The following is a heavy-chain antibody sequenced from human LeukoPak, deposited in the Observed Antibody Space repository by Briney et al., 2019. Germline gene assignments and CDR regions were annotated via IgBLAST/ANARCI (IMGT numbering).Heavy chain of an antibody. Sequence: SETLSLTCTVSGGSLSSYYWSWIRQPPGKGLEWIGYIYYSGSTTYNPSLKSRVTIPVDTSKNQFSLKLSSVTAADTAVYYCARWKNGNWFDPWGQGTLVTVSS. CDR1: GGSLSSYY. D-gene: IGHD2-8*01. J-gene: IGHJ5*02. CDR3: ARWKNGNWFDP. CDR2: IYYSGST. V-gene: IGHV4-59*08.